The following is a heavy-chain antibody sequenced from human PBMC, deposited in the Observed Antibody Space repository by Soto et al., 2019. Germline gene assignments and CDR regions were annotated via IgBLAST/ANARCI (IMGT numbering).Heavy chain of an antibody. J-gene: IGHJ2*01. V-gene: IGHV1-69*06. CDR3: ARDRSSSGWKHWYFDL. Sequence: SVKVSCKDSGGTISSYAISWVRQSPGQGLEWMGGIIPIFGTANYAQKFQGRVTITADKSTSTAYMELSSLRSEDTAVYYCARDRSSSGWKHWYFDLWGRGTLV. D-gene: IGHD6-19*01. CDR1: GGTISSYA. CDR2: IIPIFGTA.